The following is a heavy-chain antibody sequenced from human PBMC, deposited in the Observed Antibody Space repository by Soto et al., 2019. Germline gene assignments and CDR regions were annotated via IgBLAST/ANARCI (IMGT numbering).Heavy chain of an antibody. V-gene: IGHV3-72*01. CDR3: ARVDSRDDASDF. CDR2: TRNKANSYTT. Sequence: EVQLVESGGGLVQPGESLRLSCAASGFTFSDHYMEWVRQAPGKGLEWVGRTRNKANSYTTEYAASVKGRFTISRDDSKNSLYLQMNRLTTEDTAMYYCARVDSRDDASDFWGQGTMVTVSS. J-gene: IGHJ3*01. D-gene: IGHD3-22*01. CDR1: GFTFSDHY.